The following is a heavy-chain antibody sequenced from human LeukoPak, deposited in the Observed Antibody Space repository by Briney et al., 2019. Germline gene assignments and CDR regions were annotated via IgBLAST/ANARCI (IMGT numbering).Heavy chain of an antibody. D-gene: IGHD3-9*01. CDR1: GYTFTGYY. V-gene: IGHV1-2*02. J-gene: IGHJ6*02. CDR2: INPNSGGT. Sequence: ASVKVSCKASGYTFTGYYMHWVRQAPGQGLEWMGWINPNSGGTNYAQKFQGRVTMTRDTSISTAYMELSRLRSEDTAVYYCARGRNLRYFDWSPDYYYYYYGMDVWGQGTTVTVSS. CDR3: ARGRNLRYFDWSPDYYYYYYGMDV.